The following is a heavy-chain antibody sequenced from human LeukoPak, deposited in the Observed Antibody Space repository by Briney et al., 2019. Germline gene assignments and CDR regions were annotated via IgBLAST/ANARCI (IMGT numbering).Heavy chain of an antibody. D-gene: IGHD3-22*01. CDR2: IKQDGSEK. CDR1: GFTFSIYW. J-gene: IGHJ4*02. V-gene: IGHV3-7*03. Sequence: GGSLRLSCAASGFTFSIYWMSWVRQAPGKGLEWVANIKQDGSEKYYVDSVKGRFTISRDNAKNSLYLQMNSLRAEDTAVYYCAKDPEGVTMIVGTTLFDYWGQGTLSPSPQ. CDR3: AKDPEGVTMIVGTTLFDY.